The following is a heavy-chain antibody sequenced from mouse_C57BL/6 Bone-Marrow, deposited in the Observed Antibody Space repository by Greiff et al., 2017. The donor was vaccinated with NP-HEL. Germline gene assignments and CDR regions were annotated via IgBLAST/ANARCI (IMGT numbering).Heavy chain of an antibody. Sequence: EVMLVESGGGLVKPGGSLKLSCAASGFTFSSYAMSWVRQTPEKRLEWVATISDGGSYTYYPDNVKGRFTISRDNAKNNLYLQMSHLKSEDTAMYCCARDQRNYYGSSYPAWCAYWGQGTLVTVSA. CDR3: ARDQRNYYGSSYPAWCAY. V-gene: IGHV5-4*01. CDR1: GFTFSSYA. CDR2: ISDGGSYT. D-gene: IGHD1-1*01. J-gene: IGHJ3*01.